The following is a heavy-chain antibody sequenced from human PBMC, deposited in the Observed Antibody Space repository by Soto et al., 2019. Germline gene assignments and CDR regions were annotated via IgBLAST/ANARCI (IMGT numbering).Heavy chain of an antibody. CDR1: GFTFSSYE. Sequence: EVQLVESGGGLVQPGGSLRLSCAASGFTFSSYEMNWVRQAPGKGLEWVSYISSSGSTIYYADSVKGRFTISRDNAKNSLYLQMNSLRAEDTAVYYCAWVGYSGYETITASSGWYEVWGQGTLVTVSS. CDR2: ISSSGSTI. CDR3: AWVGYSGYETITASSGWYEV. D-gene: IGHD5-12*01. V-gene: IGHV3-48*03. J-gene: IGHJ4*02.